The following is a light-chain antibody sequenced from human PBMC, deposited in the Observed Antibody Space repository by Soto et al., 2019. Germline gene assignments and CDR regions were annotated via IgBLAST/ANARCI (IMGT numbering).Light chain of an antibody. J-gene: IGKJ1*01. Sequence: DIPMTQSPSSLSASVGDRVTITCRASQSISSYLNWYRQKPGKAPKLLIYAASSLQSGVPSRFSGSGSGTDFTLTISSLQPEDFATYYCQQSYSTPQTFGQGTKVEIK. CDR2: AAS. CDR3: QQSYSTPQT. CDR1: QSISSY. V-gene: IGKV1-39*01.